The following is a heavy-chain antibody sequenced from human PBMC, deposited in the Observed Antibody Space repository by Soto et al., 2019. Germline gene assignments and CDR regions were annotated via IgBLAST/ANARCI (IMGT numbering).Heavy chain of an antibody. Sequence: PGGSLRLSCAASGFTFSSYEMNWVRQAPGKGLEWVSYISSSGSTIYYADSVKGRFTISRDNAKNSLYLQMNSLRAEDTAVYYCARGGRIVDTGIGYYYYHAMDVWGQGTTVTVSS. V-gene: IGHV3-48*03. J-gene: IGHJ6*02. D-gene: IGHD5-18*01. CDR1: GFTFSSYE. CDR3: ARGGRIVDTGIGYYYYHAMDV. CDR2: ISSSGSTI.